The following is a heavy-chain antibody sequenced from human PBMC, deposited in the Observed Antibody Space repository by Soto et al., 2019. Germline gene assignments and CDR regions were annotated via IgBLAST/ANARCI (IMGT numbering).Heavy chain of an antibody. CDR2: ISSSSSYI. CDR1: GFTFSSYS. D-gene: IGHD3-3*01. V-gene: IGHV3-21*01. J-gene: IGHJ6*03. Sequence: GGSLRLSCAASGFTFSSYSMNWVRQAPGKGLEWVSSISSSSSYIYYADSVKGRFTISRDNAKNSLYLQMNSLRAEDTAVYYCARLPYYDFWSGYPVKNYYYYMDVWGKGTTVTVSS. CDR3: ARLPYYDFWSGYPVKNYYYYMDV.